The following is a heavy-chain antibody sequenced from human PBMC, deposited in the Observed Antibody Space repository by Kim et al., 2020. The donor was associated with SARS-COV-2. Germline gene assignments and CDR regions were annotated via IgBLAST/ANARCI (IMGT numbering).Heavy chain of an antibody. CDR3: ARPLRWHDAFDL. Sequence: GGSLRLSCAASGFTFSTYWMNWVRQAPGKGLEWVANIKQDGSYKYYVDSVKGRFTISRDNTKNSLSLQVNSLRADDTAVYYCARPLRWHDAFDLCGQGTMVTVSS. CDR2: IKQDGSYK. CDR1: GFTFSTYW. D-gene: IGHD4-17*01. V-gene: IGHV3-7*03. J-gene: IGHJ3*01.